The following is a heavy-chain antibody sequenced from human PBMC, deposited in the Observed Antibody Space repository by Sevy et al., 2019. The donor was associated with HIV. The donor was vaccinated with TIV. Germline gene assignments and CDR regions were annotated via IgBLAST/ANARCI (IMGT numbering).Heavy chain of an antibody. J-gene: IGHJ3*02. CDR3: TKDMVTFGGIIANSPGGFDI. CDR2: LPYDGSKE. CDR1: GFRFSSYG. D-gene: IGHD3-16*02. V-gene: IGHV3-30*02. Sequence: GGSLRLSCAASGFRFSSYGMNWVRQAPGKGLEWVAFLPYDGSKEDYAASVKGRFTISRENSKNTLYLQMNSLRAEDTAVYYCTKDMVTFGGIIANSPGGFDIWGQGTMVTVSS.